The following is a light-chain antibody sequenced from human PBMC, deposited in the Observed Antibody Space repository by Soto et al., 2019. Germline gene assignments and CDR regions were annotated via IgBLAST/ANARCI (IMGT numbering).Light chain of an antibody. CDR3: QQYYSTLPT. V-gene: IGKV4-1*01. CDR1: QSVLYSSNNKNY. CDR2: RAS. J-gene: IGKJ1*01. Sequence: DIVMTQSPDSLAVSLGERATINCKSSQSVLYSSNNKNYLAWYQQKPGQPPKLLIYRASTRESGVPDRFSGSGSGTDFTLTISSLQAEYVAVYYCQQYYSTLPTFGQGTKVEIK.